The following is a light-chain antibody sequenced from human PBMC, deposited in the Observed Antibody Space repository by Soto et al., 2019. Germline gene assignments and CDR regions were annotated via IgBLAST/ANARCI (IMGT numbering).Light chain of an antibody. CDR3: QHYNNWPPLT. V-gene: IGKV3-15*01. CDR1: QSLSDN. J-gene: IGKJ4*01. Sequence: PEERGTLSCRASQSLSDNLAWYQQKIGQPPRLLIFRASTRASGIPARFSGSGSGTEFTLTISSLQSADFAVYYCQHYNNWPPLTFGGGTKVDIK. CDR2: RAS.